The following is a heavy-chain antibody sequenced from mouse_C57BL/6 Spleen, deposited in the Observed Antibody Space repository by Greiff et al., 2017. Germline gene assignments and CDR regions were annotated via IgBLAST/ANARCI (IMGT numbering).Heavy chain of an antibody. CDR1: GFTFSDYG. CDR2: ISSGSSTI. V-gene: IGHV5-17*01. D-gene: IGHD1-1*01. J-gene: IGHJ1*03. CDR3: ASPYYGSSDWYFDV. Sequence: EVKLVESGGGLVKPGGSLKLSCAASGFTFSDYGMHWVRQAPEKGLEWVAYISSGSSTIYYADTVKGRFTISRDNAKNTLFLQMTSLRAEDTAMYYCASPYYGSSDWYFDVWGTGTTVTVAS.